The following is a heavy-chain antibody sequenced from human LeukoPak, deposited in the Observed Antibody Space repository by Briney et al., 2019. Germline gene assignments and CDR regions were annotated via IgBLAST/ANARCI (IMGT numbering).Heavy chain of an antibody. D-gene: IGHD3-16*01. J-gene: IGHJ5*02. CDR3: ARESGSYLWRSWLNP. Sequence: SETLSLTCAVYGGSFSSYYWSWIRQPAGKGLEWIGRIYTSGSTNYNPSLKSRVTISADTSKNQFSLKLNSVTAADTAVYYCARESGSYLWRSWLNPWGQGTLVTVSS. V-gene: IGHV4-4*07. CDR2: IYTSGST. CDR1: GGSFSSYY.